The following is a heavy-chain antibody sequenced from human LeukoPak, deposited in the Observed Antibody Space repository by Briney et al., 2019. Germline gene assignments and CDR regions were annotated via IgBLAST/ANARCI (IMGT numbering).Heavy chain of an antibody. V-gene: IGHV1-46*01. CDR3: ATMVPQTTAKPYYGMDV. Sequence: AASVKVSCKASGYTFTSYYMHWVRQAPGQGLEWMGIINPSGGSTSYAQKFQGRVTMTRDTSTSTVYMELSSLRSEDTAVYYCATMVPQTTAKPYYGMDVWGQGTTVTVSS. J-gene: IGHJ6*02. CDR1: GYTFTSYY. D-gene: IGHD4-11*01. CDR2: INPSGGST.